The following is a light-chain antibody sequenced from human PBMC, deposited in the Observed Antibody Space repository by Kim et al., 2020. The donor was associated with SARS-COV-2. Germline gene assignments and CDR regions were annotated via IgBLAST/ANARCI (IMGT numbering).Light chain of an antibody. V-gene: IGLV6-57*03. CDR3: QSYDDTTVV. J-gene: IGLJ2*01. Sequence: GRTGPLSCTRRSGPFASSYVQWFQQGPGSVPTTVIFEDYQRPSGFSDRFSGSVDSSSNSASLTISGLKTEDEGDYYCQSYDDTTVVFGGGTQLTVL. CDR1: SGPFASSY. CDR2: EDY.